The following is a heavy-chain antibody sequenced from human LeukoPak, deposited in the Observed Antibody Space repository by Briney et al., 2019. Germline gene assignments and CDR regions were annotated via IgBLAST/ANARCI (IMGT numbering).Heavy chain of an antibody. J-gene: IGHJ4*02. Sequence: GRSLRLSCAASGFTFSSYGMHWVRQAPGKGLEWVAVIWYDGSKKYYADSVKGRFTISRDDSKNTLYLQMNSLRAEDTAVYYCARDLGNVGYYLDFWGQGTLVTVCS. CDR2: IWYDGSKK. D-gene: IGHD3-22*01. CDR1: GFTFSSYG. CDR3: ARDLGNVGYYLDF. V-gene: IGHV3-33*01.